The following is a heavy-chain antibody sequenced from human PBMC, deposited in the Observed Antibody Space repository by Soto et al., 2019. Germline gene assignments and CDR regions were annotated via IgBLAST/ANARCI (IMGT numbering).Heavy chain of an antibody. CDR2: INPNSGGT. Sequence: ASVKVSCKASGYTFTGYYMHWVRQAPGQGLEWMGWINPNSGGTNYAQKFQGWVTMTRDTSISTAYMELSRLRSDDTAVYYCARGPVVVLAATRLFDYWGQGTLVTVSS. J-gene: IGHJ4*02. CDR1: GYTFTGYY. V-gene: IGHV1-2*04. D-gene: IGHD2-15*01. CDR3: ARGPVVVLAATRLFDY.